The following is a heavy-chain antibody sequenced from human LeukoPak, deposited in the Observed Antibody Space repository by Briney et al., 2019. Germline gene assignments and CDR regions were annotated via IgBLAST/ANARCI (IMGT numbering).Heavy chain of an antibody. D-gene: IGHD2-2*01. J-gene: IGHJ5*02. Sequence: PGGSLRLSCAASGFTFSSYAMSWVRQAPGKGLEWVSAISGSGGSTYYADSVKGRFTISRDNSKNSLYLQMNSLRAEDTAVYYCARAQGQGVVPAAIDPWGQGTLVTVSS. CDR1: GFTFSSYA. CDR3: ARAQGQGVVPAAIDP. V-gene: IGHV3-23*01. CDR2: ISGSGGST.